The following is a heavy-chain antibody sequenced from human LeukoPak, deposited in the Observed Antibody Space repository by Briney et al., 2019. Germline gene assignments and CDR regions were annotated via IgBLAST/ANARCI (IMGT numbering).Heavy chain of an antibody. J-gene: IGHJ4*01. D-gene: IGHD6-6*01. CDR3: ARYSSSSGGASYYLDY. CDR1: GFTLRNYW. V-gene: IGHV3-74*01. Sequence: PVGSLRLSCTASGFTLRNYWMHWVRQVPGKRLVWVSRISGDGSVTNYADSVQGRLTISRDNAKNILYLQISNLRSEDTAVYYCARYSSSSGGASYYLDYWGHGTLVTVSS. CDR2: ISGDGSVT.